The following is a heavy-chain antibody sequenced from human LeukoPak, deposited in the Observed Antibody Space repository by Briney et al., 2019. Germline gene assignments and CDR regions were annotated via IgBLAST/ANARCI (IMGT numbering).Heavy chain of an antibody. D-gene: IGHD2-21*01. CDR1: GFTVSSNY. V-gene: IGHV3-53*01. Sequence: PGGSLRLSSAASGFTVSSNYMSWVRQAPGKGLEWVSVIYSGGSTYYADSVKGRFTISRDNSKNTLYLQMNSLRAEDTAVYYCAKEIYSPGYWGQGTLVTVSS. CDR2: IYSGGST. J-gene: IGHJ4*02. CDR3: AKEIYSPGY.